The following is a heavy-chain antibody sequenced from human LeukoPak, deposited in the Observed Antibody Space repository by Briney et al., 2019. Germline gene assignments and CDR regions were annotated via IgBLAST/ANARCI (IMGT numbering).Heavy chain of an antibody. J-gene: IGHJ4*02. CDR2: ISSSNSTI. CDR3: ARTPGDEAYYFDF. V-gene: IGHV3-48*01. D-gene: IGHD2-21*01. Sequence: GGSLRLSCAASGFTFSSYSMNWVRQAPGKGLEWVSYISSSNSTIYYADSVKGRFTISRDNAKNSLYLQVNSLRAEDTAVYSCARTPGDEAYYFDFWGQGTLVTVSS. CDR1: GFTFSSYS.